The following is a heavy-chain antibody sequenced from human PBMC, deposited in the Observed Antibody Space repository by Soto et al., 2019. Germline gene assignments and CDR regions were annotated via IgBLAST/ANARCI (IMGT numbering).Heavy chain of an antibody. CDR3: ARAHESYYYDSSGYYLDY. CDR2: ISHTGGST. Sequence: GGSLRLSCVASGFTFSSYAMSWVRQAPGKGLEWVSTISHTGGSTNYADSVKGRFTISRDNSKNTLYLQMNSLRAEDTAVYYCARAHESYYYDSSGYYLDYWGQGTLVTVSS. CDR1: GFTFSSYA. D-gene: IGHD3-22*01. J-gene: IGHJ4*02. V-gene: IGHV3-23*01.